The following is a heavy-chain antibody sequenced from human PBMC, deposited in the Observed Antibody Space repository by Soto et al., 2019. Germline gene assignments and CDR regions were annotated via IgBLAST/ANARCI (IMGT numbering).Heavy chain of an antibody. CDR2: IVVGSGNT. V-gene: IGHV1-58*01. CDR3: AADPDYDSSGLFDY. Sequence: GASVKVSCKASGFTFTSSAVQWVRHARGQRLEWIGWIVVGSGNTNYAQKFQERVTITRDMSTSTAYMELSSLRSEDTAVYYCAADPDYDSSGLFDYWGQGTLVTVSS. D-gene: IGHD3-22*01. CDR1: GFTFTSSA. J-gene: IGHJ4*02.